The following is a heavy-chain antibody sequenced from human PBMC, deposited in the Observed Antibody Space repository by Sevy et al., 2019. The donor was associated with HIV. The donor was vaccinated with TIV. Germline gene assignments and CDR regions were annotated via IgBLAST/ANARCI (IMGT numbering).Heavy chain of an antibody. V-gene: IGHV3-21*06. CDR2: ISGRRNYI. CDR3: ARVATTDYYDSSGYAGAWKWLDP. CDR1: GITFSSYT. J-gene: IGHJ5*02. D-gene: IGHD3-22*01. Sequence: GGSLRLSCAASGITFSSYTMNWVRQAPGKGLEWVASISGRRNYIYYAGSVKGRFTVSRDNDKNSLYLQMNSLRVEDTAVYYCARVATTDYYDSSGYAGAWKWLDPWGQGTQVTVSS.